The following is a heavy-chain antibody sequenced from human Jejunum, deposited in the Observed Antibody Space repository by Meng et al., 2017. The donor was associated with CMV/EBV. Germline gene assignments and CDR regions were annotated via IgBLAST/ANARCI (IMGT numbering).Heavy chain of an antibody. Sequence: FTFSSYGMNWVRPAPGKGLEWVAFILFDGTNKDYADSVKGRFTISRDNSKKTLYLQMNSLRAEDTAVYYCAKDPEYYYDSSGYYYDWGQGTLVTVSS. D-gene: IGHD3-22*01. V-gene: IGHV3-30*02. CDR2: ILFDGTNK. CDR3: AKDPEYYYDSSGYYYD. CDR1: FTFSSYG. J-gene: IGHJ4*02.